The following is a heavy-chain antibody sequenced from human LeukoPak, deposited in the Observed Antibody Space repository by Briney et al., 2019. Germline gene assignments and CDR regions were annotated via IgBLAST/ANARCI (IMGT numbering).Heavy chain of an antibody. CDR2: INTDGRIT. V-gene: IGHV3-64*02. CDR3: TRDGGSFCDFNY. D-gene: IGHD1-26*01. Sequence: GGSLRLSCVASGFSFRNYAIHWVRQAPGKGLEYVSVINTDGRITYYADSVKGRFTISRDNSKNTVYLQMGSLRGEDMAVYYCTRDGGSFCDFNYWGQGALVTVSS. J-gene: IGHJ4*02. CDR1: GFSFRNYA.